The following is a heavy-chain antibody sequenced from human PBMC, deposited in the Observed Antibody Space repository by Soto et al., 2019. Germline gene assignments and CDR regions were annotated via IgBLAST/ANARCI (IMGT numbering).Heavy chain of an antibody. Sequence: GGSLRLSCAASGFPFSDYYMSLIRQSPGKGLEWVSYISSSGSTIYYADSVKGRFTISRDNAKNSLYLQMKSLRAEDTAVYYCATGGLDYYDSSGPADAFDIWGQGTMVTVSS. D-gene: IGHD3-22*01. V-gene: IGHV3-11*01. CDR1: GFPFSDYY. CDR2: ISSSGSTI. J-gene: IGHJ3*02. CDR3: ATGGLDYYDSSGPADAFDI.